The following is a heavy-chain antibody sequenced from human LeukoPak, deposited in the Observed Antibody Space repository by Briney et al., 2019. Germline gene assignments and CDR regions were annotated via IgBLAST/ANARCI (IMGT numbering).Heavy chain of an antibody. CDR3: ARGFRGVIGYFDY. V-gene: IGHV3-30*04. CDR2: ISYDGSSK. CDR1: GFTFSNYA. Sequence: PGRSLRLSCAASGFTFSNYAMNWVRQAPGKGLEWVAVISYDGSSKYADSVKGRFTISKDNSENTLYLQMNSLRPEDTAVYYCARGFRGVIGYFDYWGQGTLVTVSS. J-gene: IGHJ4*02. D-gene: IGHD3-16*02.